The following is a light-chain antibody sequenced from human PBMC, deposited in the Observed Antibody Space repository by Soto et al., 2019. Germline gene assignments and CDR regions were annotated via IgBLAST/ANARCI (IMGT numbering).Light chain of an antibody. Sequence: DIQMTQSPSSLSASVGDRVTITCRASQSISSYLNWYQQKPGKAPKLLIYAASSLQSGVPARFSGSGFGTDFTLTISSLQPGDSATYYCQQYNSFPYTFGQGTKVDIK. J-gene: IGKJ2*01. CDR2: AAS. V-gene: IGKV1-39*01. CDR1: QSISSY. CDR3: QQYNSFPYT.